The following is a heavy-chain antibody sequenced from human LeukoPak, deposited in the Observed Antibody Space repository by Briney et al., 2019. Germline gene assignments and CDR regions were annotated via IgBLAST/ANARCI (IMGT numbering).Heavy chain of an antibody. D-gene: IGHD1-26*01. Sequence: GGSLRFSCAASGFTFTNSWMSWVRQAPGKGLEWVANIDQDGSEKYYVDSVKGRFTISRDNAENSLYLQMNSLSPEDTAVYYCAKIGTYFDFDWWGQGTLVTVSS. CDR2: IDQDGSEK. J-gene: IGHJ4*02. V-gene: IGHV3-7*01. CDR3: AKIGTYFDFDW. CDR1: GFTFTNSW.